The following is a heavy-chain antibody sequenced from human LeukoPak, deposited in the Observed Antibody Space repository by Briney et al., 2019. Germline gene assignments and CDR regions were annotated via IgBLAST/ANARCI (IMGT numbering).Heavy chain of an antibody. CDR1: GGSISSGGYY. Sequence: PSETLSLTCTVSGGSISSGGYYWSWIRQHPGKGLEWIGYIYYSGTTYYNPSLKSRVTISVDTSKNQFSLMLSSVTAADTAVYYCANYGSGPYRFDPWGQGTLVTVSS. V-gene: IGHV4-31*03. CDR3: ANYGSGPYRFDP. J-gene: IGHJ5*02. CDR2: IYYSGTT. D-gene: IGHD3-10*01.